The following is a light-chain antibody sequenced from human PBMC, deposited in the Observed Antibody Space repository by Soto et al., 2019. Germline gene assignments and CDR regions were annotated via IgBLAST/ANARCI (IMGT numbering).Light chain of an antibody. CDR3: QQRSSWPPT. Sequence: EILFSPFPATLSLFPGERAPPSWRASQSVSSYLAWYQQRPGQAPRLLIYDASNRATGVPARFSGSGSGTDFTLTISSLEPEDFAVYYCQQRSSWPPTFGQGTRLEIK. CDR1: QSVSSY. V-gene: IGKV3-11*01. J-gene: IGKJ5*01. CDR2: DAS.